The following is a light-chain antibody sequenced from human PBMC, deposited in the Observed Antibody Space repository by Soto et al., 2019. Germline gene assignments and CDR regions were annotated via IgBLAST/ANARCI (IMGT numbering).Light chain of an antibody. CDR2: DAS. J-gene: IGKJ4*01. CDR3: QQYNNWPPLT. CDR1: QSVSSN. V-gene: IGKV3-15*01. Sequence: EIVMTQSPATLSVSPGERATLSCRASQSVSSNLAWYQQKPGQAPRLLIYDASTRATGIPARFSGSGSGTDFTLTISSLQSEDFAVYYCQQYNNWPPLTFGGGTKVGIK.